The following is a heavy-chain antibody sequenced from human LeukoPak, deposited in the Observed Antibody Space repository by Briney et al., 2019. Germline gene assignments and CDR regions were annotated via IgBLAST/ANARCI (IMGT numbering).Heavy chain of an antibody. D-gene: IGHD3-22*01. V-gene: IGHV6-1*01. Sequence: SQTLSLTCAISGDSVSSNSAAWNWIRQSPSRGLEWLRRTYYRSKWYNDYAVSVKSRITINPDTSKNQFSLQLNSVTPEDTAVYYCARDYDSSGYYWSSFFDYWGQGTLVTVSS. J-gene: IGHJ4*02. CDR2: TYYRSKWYN. CDR3: ARDYDSSGYYWSSFFDY. CDR1: GDSVSSNSAA.